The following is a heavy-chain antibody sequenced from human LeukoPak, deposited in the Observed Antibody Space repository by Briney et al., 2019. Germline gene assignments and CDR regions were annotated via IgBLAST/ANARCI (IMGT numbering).Heavy chain of an antibody. CDR3: ARRAAAAYYYGMDV. CDR1: GGSFSGYY. Sequence: SETLSLTCAVYGGSFSGYYWSWIRQPPGKGLEWIGEINHIGSTNYNPSLKSRVTISVDTSKNQFSLKLSSVTAADTAVYYCARRAAAAYYYGMDVWGQGTTVTVSS. V-gene: IGHV4-34*01. CDR2: INHIGST. D-gene: IGHD6-13*01. J-gene: IGHJ6*02.